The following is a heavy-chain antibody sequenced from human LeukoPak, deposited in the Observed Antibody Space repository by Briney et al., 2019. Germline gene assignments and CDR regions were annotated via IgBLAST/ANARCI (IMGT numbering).Heavy chain of an antibody. D-gene: IGHD2-2*01. CDR2: IYYSGST. V-gene: IGHV4-31*03. Sequence: SQTLSLTCTVSGGSISSGGYSWSWIRQHPGKGLEWIGYIYYSGSTYYNPSLKSRVTISVDTSKNQFSLKLSSVTAADTAVYYCARAIVVPAAKSNWFDPWGQGTLVTVSS. CDR3: ARAIVVPAAKSNWFDP. CDR1: GGSISSGGYS. J-gene: IGHJ5*02.